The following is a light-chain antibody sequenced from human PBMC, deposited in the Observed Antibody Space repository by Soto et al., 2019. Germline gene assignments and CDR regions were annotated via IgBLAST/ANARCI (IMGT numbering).Light chain of an antibody. J-gene: IGKJ1*01. CDR1: ESLSPH. V-gene: IGKV3D-15*01. CDR3: KQYNNWPQT. CDR2: GPS. Sequence: IVLTQSPGTLSLSPGETATLSCRASESLSPHSIAWYQQKPGQAPRLLIYGPSGRATGIQDRISGSGSGTEFTLTIRSLQSEDFAVYYCKQYNNWPQTFGQGTKVDIK.